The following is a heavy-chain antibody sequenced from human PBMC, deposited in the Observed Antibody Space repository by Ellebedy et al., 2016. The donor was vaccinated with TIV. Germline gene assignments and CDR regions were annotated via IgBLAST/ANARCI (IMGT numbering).Heavy chain of an antibody. D-gene: IGHD4-23*01. Sequence: GGSLRLSCAASGFPFSGYWMHWVRQAPGKGLLWVSRIVGDGSGTRYAESVKGRFTISSDNAKNTLYLQMNSLRAEDTAVYYCARWRHYGGKLENAFDIWGPGTMVTVSS. CDR2: IVGDGSGT. V-gene: IGHV3-74*01. CDR1: GFPFSGYW. J-gene: IGHJ3*02. CDR3: ARWRHYGGKLENAFDI.